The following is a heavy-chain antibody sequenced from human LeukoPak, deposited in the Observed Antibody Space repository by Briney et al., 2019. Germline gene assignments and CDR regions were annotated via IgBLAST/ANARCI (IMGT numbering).Heavy chain of an antibody. V-gene: IGHV3-21*04. CDR1: GFTFSSYS. CDR2: ISSSSSYI. CDR3: AKDRIVGLGYFDY. J-gene: IGHJ4*02. D-gene: IGHD1-26*01. Sequence: GGSLRLSCAASGFTFSSYSMNWVRQAPGKGLEWVSSISSSSSYIYYADSVKGRFTISRDNAKNSLYLQMNSLRAEDTAVYYCAKDRIVGLGYFDYWGQGTLVTVSS.